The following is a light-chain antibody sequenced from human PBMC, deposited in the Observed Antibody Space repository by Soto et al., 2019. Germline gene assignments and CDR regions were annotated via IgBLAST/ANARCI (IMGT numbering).Light chain of an antibody. CDR3: QQYGSSPRT. Sequence: EIVLTRAPGARSLSPGERATLSCRASQSVSSSYLAWYQQKPGQAPRLLIYGASSRATGIPDRFSGSGPGTDFTLTIRRLEPEDSAVYYCQQYGSSPRTFGQGTKVDIK. CDR1: QSVSSSY. J-gene: IGKJ1*01. CDR2: GAS. V-gene: IGKV3-20*01.